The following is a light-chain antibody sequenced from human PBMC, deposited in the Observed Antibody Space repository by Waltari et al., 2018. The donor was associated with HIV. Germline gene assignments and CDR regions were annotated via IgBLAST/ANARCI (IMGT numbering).Light chain of an antibody. Sequence: EIVMTQSPATLSVSPGERATLSCRASQGVSSNLAWYQQQPGQDPRLLIYGASTRATGIPARFSGSGSGTEFTLTISSLQSEDFAVYYCQQYNNWPPLMYTFGQGTKLEIK. V-gene: IGKV3-15*01. CDR2: GAS. J-gene: IGKJ2*01. CDR3: QQYNNWPPLMYT. CDR1: QGVSSN.